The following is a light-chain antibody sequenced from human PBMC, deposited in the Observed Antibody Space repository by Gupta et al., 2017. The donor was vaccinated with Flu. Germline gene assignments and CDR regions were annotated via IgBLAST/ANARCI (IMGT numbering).Light chain of an antibody. CDR1: QDISSY. Sequence: GDRVTITCRASQDISSYVAWYQQKSGKAPKLLVHAASSLQSGVPSRFSASGSGTAFTLTIISLQPEDVATYYCQKYNIAPPAFGGGTKVEIK. V-gene: IGKV1-27*01. CDR2: AAS. CDR3: QKYNIAPPA. J-gene: IGKJ4*01.